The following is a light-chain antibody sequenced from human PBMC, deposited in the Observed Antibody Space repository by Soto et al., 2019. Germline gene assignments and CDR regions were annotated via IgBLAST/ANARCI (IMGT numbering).Light chain of an antibody. J-gene: IGKJ3*01. V-gene: IGKV2-28*01. CDR2: LGS. Sequence: DIVLTQSPLSLPVSPGEPASISCGSSQSLLHSNGYNYLDWYLQKPGQSPQLLIYLGSNRASGVPDRFSGSGSGTDFTLKISRVEAEDVGVYYCMQALQTPFTFGPGTKVDLK. CDR3: MQALQTPFT. CDR1: QSLLHSNGYNY.